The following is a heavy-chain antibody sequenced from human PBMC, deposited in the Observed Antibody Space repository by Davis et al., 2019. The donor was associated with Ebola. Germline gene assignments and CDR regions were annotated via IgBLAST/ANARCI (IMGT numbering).Heavy chain of an antibody. Sequence: GESLKISCQGFGYSFTNYWIGWVRRMPGKGLEWMGIIYTGDSDTRYSPSFRGQVTISADKSTKTAFLVWTGLKASDTAMYYCASLRRTITGMDDAFDIWGQGTMVTVSS. CDR3: ASLRRTITGMDDAFDI. CDR1: GYSFTNYW. D-gene: IGHD2-8*02. V-gene: IGHV5-51*01. J-gene: IGHJ3*02. CDR2: IYTGDSDT.